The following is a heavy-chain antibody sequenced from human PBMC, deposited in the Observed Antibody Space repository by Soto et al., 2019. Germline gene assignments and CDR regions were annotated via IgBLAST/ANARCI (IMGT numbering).Heavy chain of an antibody. D-gene: IGHD1-1*01. Sequence: EVQLVESGGGLVKPGGSLRLSCAASGFTFNTYDMNWVRQAPGKGLEWVSSITTSSAYIYYADSLKARITISRDNAKNSLFLQMNSLRAEDTAVYYGVRSGTDRLRRPSGFDTWGQGTLVTVSS. J-gene: IGHJ5*02. V-gene: IGHV3-21*01. CDR3: VRSGTDRLRRPSGFDT. CDR1: GFTFNTYD. CDR2: ITTSSAYI.